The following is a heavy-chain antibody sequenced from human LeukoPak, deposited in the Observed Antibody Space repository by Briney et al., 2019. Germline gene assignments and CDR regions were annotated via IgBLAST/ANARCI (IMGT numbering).Heavy chain of an antibody. CDR1: GFTFSSYW. J-gene: IGHJ4*02. CDR2: IKQDGSEK. Sequence: PGGSLRLSCAASGFTFSSYWMSWVRQAPGKGLEWVADIKQDGSEKYYVDSVKGRFTISRDNAKNSLYLQMNSLRAEDTAVYYCARDVGGDAYYYDSSGLFDYWGQGTLVTVSS. V-gene: IGHV3-7*01. D-gene: IGHD3-22*01. CDR3: ARDVGGDAYYYDSSGLFDY.